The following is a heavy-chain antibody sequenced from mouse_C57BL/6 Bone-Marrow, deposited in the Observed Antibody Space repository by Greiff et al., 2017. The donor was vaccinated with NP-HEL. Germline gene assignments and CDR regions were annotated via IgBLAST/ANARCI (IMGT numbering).Heavy chain of an antibody. CDR1: GYTFTSSW. V-gene: IGHV1-53*01. Sequence: QVQLQQPGTELVKPGASVKLSCKASGYTFTSSWMHWVKQRPGHGLEWIGNINPSNGGTHYNEKFKSKATLTVNKSSSTAYMQLSSRTSEDSAVYYCARCDYDAGHYFDYWGQGTTLTVSS. CDR2: INPSNGGT. D-gene: IGHD2-4*01. CDR3: ARCDYDAGHYFDY. J-gene: IGHJ2*01.